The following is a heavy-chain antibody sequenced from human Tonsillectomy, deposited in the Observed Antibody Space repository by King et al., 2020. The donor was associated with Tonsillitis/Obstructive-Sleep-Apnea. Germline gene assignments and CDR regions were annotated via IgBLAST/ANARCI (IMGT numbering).Heavy chain of an antibody. CDR3: ARYACEGFVEWLSPGSYYYYYMDV. CDR2: IKQDGSEK. D-gene: IGHD3-3*01. V-gene: IGHV3-7*04. Sequence: VQLVESGGGLVQPGGSLRLSCAASGFTFSSYWMSWVRQAPGKGLEWVANIKQDGSEKYYVDSVKGRFTISRANAKNSLYLQMNSLRAEGTAVYYCARYACEGFVEWLSPGSYYYYYMDVWGKGTTVTVSS. J-gene: IGHJ6*03. CDR1: GFTFSSYW.